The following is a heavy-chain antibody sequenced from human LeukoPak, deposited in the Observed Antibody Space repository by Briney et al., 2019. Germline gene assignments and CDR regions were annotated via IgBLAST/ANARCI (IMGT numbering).Heavy chain of an antibody. CDR3: ARGASVYCSSTSCYYFDY. CDR2: INHSGST. J-gene: IGHJ4*02. V-gene: IGHV4-34*01. Sequence: PSETLALTCAVYGGSFSGYYWSWIRQPPGKGLEWIGEINHSGSTNYNPSLKSRVTISVDTSKNQFSLRLSSVPGAETAVYYCARGASVYCSSTSCYYFDYWGQGTLVTVSS. CDR1: GGSFSGYY. D-gene: IGHD2-2*01.